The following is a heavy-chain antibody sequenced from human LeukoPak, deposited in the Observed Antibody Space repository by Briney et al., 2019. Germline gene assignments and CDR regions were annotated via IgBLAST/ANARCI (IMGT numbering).Heavy chain of an antibody. CDR3: ERGVYDYVGGDYPHRFDP. J-gene: IGHJ5*02. V-gene: IGHV3-23*01. CDR1: GFTFNNYA. CDR2: VSGSGRTT. Sequence: TGGSLRLSCEASGFTFNNYAMTWVRQAPGKGLEWVSAVSGSGRTTYYADSVRGRFTISRDNSKNTLYLQMNSLRAEDTAVYYCERGVYDYVGGDYPHRFDPWGQGTLVTVSS. D-gene: IGHD3-16*02.